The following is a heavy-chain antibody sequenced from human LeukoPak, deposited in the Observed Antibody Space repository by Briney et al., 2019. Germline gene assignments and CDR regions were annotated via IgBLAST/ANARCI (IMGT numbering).Heavy chain of an antibody. Sequence: ASVKVSCKASGYTFTSYGISWVRQAPGKGLEGLGWISAYNGNTNYAQKLQGRVTMTTDTSTSTAYMELRSLRSDDTAVYYCARDRLYSSLDAFDIWGQGTMVTVSS. J-gene: IGHJ3*02. D-gene: IGHD6-6*01. V-gene: IGHV1-18*01. CDR3: ARDRLYSSLDAFDI. CDR1: GYTFTSYG. CDR2: ISAYNGNT.